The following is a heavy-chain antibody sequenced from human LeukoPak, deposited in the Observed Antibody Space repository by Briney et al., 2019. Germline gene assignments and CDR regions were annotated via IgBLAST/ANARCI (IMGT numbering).Heavy chain of an antibody. CDR3: AKDSRSSWQIHYGIDV. D-gene: IGHD6-13*01. CDR2: ISRNRGSI. Sequence: GRSLRLSRSPSGFTFDVYAMLDVRQAPEGGLEWVSGISRNRGSIRYADSVKGRFTISRDNAKNSLYLQMTSLRAEDTALYYCAKDSRSSWQIHYGIDVWGQGTTVTVS. V-gene: IGHV3-9*01. J-gene: IGHJ6*02. CDR1: GFTFDVYA.